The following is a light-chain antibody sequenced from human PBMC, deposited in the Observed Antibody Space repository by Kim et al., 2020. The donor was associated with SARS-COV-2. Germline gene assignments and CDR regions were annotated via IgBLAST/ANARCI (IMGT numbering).Light chain of an antibody. CDR2: GKN. CDR1: SLRSYY. J-gene: IGLJ3*02. V-gene: IGLV3-19*01. CDR3: NSRDSSGNNWV. Sequence: AVGQTVRITCQGDSLRSYYAIWYQQKPGQAPVLVIYGKNNRPSGIPDRFSGSSSGNTASLTITGAQAEDEADYYCNSRDSSGNNWVFGGGTQLTVL.